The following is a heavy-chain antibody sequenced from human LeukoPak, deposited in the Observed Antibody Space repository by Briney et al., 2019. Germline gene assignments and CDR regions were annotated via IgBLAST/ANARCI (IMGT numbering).Heavy chain of an antibody. J-gene: IGHJ4*02. D-gene: IGHD3-22*01. CDR3: ARGSNYYYDVTADYPRY. CDR2: INPSGGTT. Sequence: GASVKVSCKTSGYTFTTYYIHWVRQAPGQGLEWLGIINPSGGTTTCAQKFQGRVTMTRDTSTSTVYMELNTLRSEDTAVYYCARGSNYYYDVTADYPRYWGQGTLVTVSS. V-gene: IGHV1-46*01. CDR1: GYTFTTYY.